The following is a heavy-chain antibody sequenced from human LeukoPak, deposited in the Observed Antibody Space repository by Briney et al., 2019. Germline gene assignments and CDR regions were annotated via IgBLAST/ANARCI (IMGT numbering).Heavy chain of an antibody. J-gene: IGHJ4*02. CDR3: ARDEGYCSSTNCYSFDY. D-gene: IGHD2-2*01. Sequence: SETLSLTCPVSGGSISSSSYYWGWIRQSPEKGLEWIGSIYYRGNTYFNPSLKSRVTMSVDPSKNQFSLRLSSVTAADTAVYYCARDEGYCSSTNCYSFDYWGQGSLVTVSS. V-gene: IGHV4-39*07. CDR2: IYYRGNT. CDR1: GGSISSSSYY.